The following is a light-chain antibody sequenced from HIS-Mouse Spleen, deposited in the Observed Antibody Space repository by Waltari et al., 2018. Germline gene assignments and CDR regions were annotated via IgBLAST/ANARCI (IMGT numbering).Light chain of an antibody. CDR1: SSDVGGYNY. V-gene: IGLV2-8*01. J-gene: IGLJ1*01. Sequence: QSALTQPPSASGSPGQSVTISCTGTSSDVGGYNYVSWYQQHPGKAPKHMIYEVSKRPSGVPDRFSGSKSGNTASLTVSGLQAEDEADYYCSSYAGSNNSLYVFGTGTKVTVL. CDR3: SSYAGSNNSLYV. CDR2: EVS.